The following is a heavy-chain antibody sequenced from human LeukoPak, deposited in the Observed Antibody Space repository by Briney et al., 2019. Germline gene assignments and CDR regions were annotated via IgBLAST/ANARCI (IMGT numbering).Heavy chain of an antibody. CDR2: ISSSSSYI. D-gene: IGHD2-15*01. J-gene: IGHJ4*02. Sequence: GGSLRLSCAASGFTFSSYSMNWVRQAPGKGLEWVSSISSSSSYIYYADSVKGRFTTSRDNDKNSLYLQMNSLRAEDTAVYYCAAYCSGGSCSTWGQGTLVTVSS. V-gene: IGHV3-21*01. CDR3: AAYCSGGSCST. CDR1: GFTFSSYS.